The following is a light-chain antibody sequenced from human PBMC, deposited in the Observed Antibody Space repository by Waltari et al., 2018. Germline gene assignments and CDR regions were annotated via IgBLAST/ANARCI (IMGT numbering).Light chain of an antibody. Sequence: QSALTQPRSVSGSPGQSVTISCTGISSEVGDFNFVSWYQQHPAEAPKLMIYDVTKRPSGVPDRLSGSKSGNTASLTISGLQAEDEANYYCCSYIGTHTNWVFGGGTKLTVL. CDR2: DVT. V-gene: IGLV2-11*01. CDR1: SSEVGDFNF. CDR3: CSYIGTHTNWV. J-gene: IGLJ3*02.